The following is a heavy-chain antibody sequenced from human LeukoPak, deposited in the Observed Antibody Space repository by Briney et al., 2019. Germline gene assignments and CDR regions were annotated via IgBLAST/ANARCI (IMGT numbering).Heavy chain of an antibody. Sequence: GGSLRLSCAASGFTFSSYEMNWVRQAPGKGLEWVSYISSSGSTIYYADSVKGRFISSRDNTKNSLYLQMNSLRAEDTAVYYCAKDRDIVVVVAATFDYWGQGTLVTVSS. J-gene: IGHJ4*02. D-gene: IGHD2-15*01. CDR1: GFTFSSYE. CDR3: AKDRDIVVVVAATFDY. V-gene: IGHV3-48*03. CDR2: ISSSGSTI.